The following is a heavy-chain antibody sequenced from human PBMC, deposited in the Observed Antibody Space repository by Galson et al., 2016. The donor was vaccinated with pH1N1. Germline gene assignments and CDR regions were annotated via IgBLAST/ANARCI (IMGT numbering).Heavy chain of an antibody. J-gene: IGHJ5*02. CDR1: GDSISGYY. CDR2: IYDSGFIFAIGST. CDR3: ARVVIVGASEKRFDP. Sequence: ETLSLTCTVSGDSISGYYWSWIRQPPGKGLEWVGYIYDSGFIFAIGSTYYNPSLKSRVTISVDTSKSQFSLKLTSLTAADTGVYYCARVVIVGASEKRFDPWGQGTLVTVSS. V-gene: IGHV4-4*09. D-gene: IGHD2-21*01.